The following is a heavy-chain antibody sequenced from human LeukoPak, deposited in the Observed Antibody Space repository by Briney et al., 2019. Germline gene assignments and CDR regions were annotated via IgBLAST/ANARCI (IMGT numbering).Heavy chain of an antibody. V-gene: IGHV3-21*01. CDR1: GFTFSSYS. CDR3: ARVGPWVNPDYHYYYMDV. D-gene: IGHD1-14*01. Sequence: SGGSLRLSCAASGFTFSSYSMNWVRQAPGKGLEWVSSISSSSSYIYYADSVKGRFTISRDNAKNSVHLQMNSLRAEDTAEYYCARVGPWVNPDYHYYYMDVWGKGTTVTVSS. CDR2: ISSSSSYI. J-gene: IGHJ6*03.